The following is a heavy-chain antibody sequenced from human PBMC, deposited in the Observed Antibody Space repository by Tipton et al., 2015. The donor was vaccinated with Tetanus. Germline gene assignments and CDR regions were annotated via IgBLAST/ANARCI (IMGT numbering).Heavy chain of an antibody. D-gene: IGHD2-21*01. CDR1: GGSISSYY. CDR2: IYYSGST. J-gene: IGHJ6*02. CDR3: ARERIEAFYYHGLDV. V-gene: IGHV4-59*01. Sequence: TLSLTCTVSGGSISSYYWSWIRQPPGKGLEWIGYIYYSGSTNYNPSLQSRVTISVDTSKNQFSLQLAFVTAADTATYYCARERIEAFYYHGLDVWGPGTTVTVSS.